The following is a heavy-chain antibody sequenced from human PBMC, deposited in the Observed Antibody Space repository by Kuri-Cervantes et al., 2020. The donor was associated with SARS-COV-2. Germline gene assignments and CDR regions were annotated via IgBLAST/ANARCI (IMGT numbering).Heavy chain of an antibody. D-gene: IGHD5-24*01. V-gene: IGHV2-70*04. Sequence: SGPTLVKPTETLTVTCTFPGFSLNTNGNRVSWIRQTPGKALEWLARIDWDDDKFYSTSLKSRLIISKDTSKNQVVLTLTNVDPGDTGTYYCARMGDGYDLEYWGQGPVVTVSS. CDR3: ARMGDGYDLEY. J-gene: IGHJ4*02. CDR2: IDWDDDK. CDR1: GFSLNTNGNR.